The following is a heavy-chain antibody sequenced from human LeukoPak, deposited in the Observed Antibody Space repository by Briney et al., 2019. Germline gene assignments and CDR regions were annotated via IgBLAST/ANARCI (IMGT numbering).Heavy chain of an antibody. CDR2: IRQDGSEK. CDR1: GFTFTDYW. Sequence: GESLRLSCAVSGFTFTDYWMNWVRQAPGKGLEWVASIRQDGSEKTYVDSVKGRFTISRDNTKNSLSLQVNSLRVEDTAVYYCARDGTAAGLYFDLWGQGTLVTVSS. D-gene: IGHD6-13*01. V-gene: IGHV3-7*01. CDR3: ARDGTAAGLYFDL. J-gene: IGHJ4*01.